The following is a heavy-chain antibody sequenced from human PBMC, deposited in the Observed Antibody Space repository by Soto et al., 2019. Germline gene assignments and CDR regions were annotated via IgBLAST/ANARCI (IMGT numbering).Heavy chain of an antibody. CDR1: GFTFSSYA. D-gene: IGHD3-3*01. V-gene: IGHV3-23*01. J-gene: IGHJ6*03. CDR3: AKAPLRTIPYYYYYMDV. Sequence: GGSLRLSCAASGFTFSSYAMSWVRQAPGKGLEWVSAISGSGGSTYYADSVKGRFTISRDNPKNTLYLQMNSLRAEDTAVYYCAKAPLRTIPYYYYYMDVWGKGTTVTVSS. CDR2: ISGSGGST.